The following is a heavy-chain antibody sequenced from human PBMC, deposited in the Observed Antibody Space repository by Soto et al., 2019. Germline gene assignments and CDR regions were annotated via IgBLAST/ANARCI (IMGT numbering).Heavy chain of an antibody. CDR3: ARVRGTTWRYYFDY. D-gene: IGHD1-7*01. V-gene: IGHV1-69*06. Sequence: GASVKVSCKASGGTFSSYAISWVRQAPGQGLEWMGGIIPIFGTANYAQKFQGRVTITADKSTGTAYMELSSLRSEDTAVYYCARVRGTTWRYYFDYWGQGTLVTVSS. CDR2: IIPIFGTA. J-gene: IGHJ4*02. CDR1: GGTFSSYA.